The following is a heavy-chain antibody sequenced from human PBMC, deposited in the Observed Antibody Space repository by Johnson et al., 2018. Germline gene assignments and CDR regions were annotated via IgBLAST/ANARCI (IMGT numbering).Heavy chain of an antibody. CDR1: GFTFSSYG. CDR3: ARHADTAIPFDY. D-gene: IGHD5-18*01. CDR2: INSDGSGT. Sequence: EVQLVESGGGVVQPGRSLRLSCAASGFTFSSYGMHWVRQAPGKGLEWVSRINSDGSGTGYADSVKGRFTISRDNAKNTLYLQMNSRRAEDTAVYYCARHADTAIPFDYWGQGTLVTVSS. J-gene: IGHJ4*02. V-gene: IGHV3-74*02.